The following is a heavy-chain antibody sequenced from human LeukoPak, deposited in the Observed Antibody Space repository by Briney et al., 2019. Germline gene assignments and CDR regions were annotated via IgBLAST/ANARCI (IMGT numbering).Heavy chain of an antibody. D-gene: IGHD2-2*01. V-gene: IGHV3-9*01. CDR2: ISWNSGSI. J-gene: IGHJ4*02. Sequence: GRSLRLSCAASGFTFDDYAMHWVRHAPGKGLEWVSGISWNSGSIGYADSVKGRFTISRDNAKNSLYLQMNSLRAEDTALYYCAKAQAQLLSAVVDYWGQGTLVTVSS. CDR1: GFTFDDYA. CDR3: AKAQAQLLSAVVDY.